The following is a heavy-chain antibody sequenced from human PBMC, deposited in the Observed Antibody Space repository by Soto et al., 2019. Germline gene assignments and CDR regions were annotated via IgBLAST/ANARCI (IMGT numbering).Heavy chain of an antibody. J-gene: IGHJ4*02. D-gene: IGHD3-22*01. Sequence: SETLSLACGDYGGSFSGYYWSWMRQPPGKGLEWIGEINHSGSTNDNPSLKSRVTISVDTSKNQFSLKLSSVTAADTAVYYCARGIGNYYDSSGYFDYWGQGTLVTVSS. CDR1: GGSFSGYY. V-gene: IGHV4-34*01. CDR2: INHSGST. CDR3: ARGIGNYYDSSGYFDY.